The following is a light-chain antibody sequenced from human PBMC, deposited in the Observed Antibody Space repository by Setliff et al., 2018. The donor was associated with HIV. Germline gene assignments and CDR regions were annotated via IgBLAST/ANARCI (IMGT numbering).Light chain of an antibody. CDR2: EVN. V-gene: IGLV2-23*02. Sequence: QSALTQPASVSGSPGQSITISCTGNSSNIGTYDFVSWYRQYPGKAPQLTIYEVNKRPSGVSERFSGSKSGNAASLTISGLQAEDEADYYCCAYAGSYVFGSGTKV. CDR1: SSNIGTYDF. J-gene: IGLJ1*01. CDR3: CAYAGSYV.